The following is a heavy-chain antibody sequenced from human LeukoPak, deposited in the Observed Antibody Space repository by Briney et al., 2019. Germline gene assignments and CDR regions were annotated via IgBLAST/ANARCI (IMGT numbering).Heavy chain of an antibody. CDR2: IYWNDDK. V-gene: IGHV2-5*01. CDR1: GFSLSTSGGG. CDR3: AHRALAARPYYFDY. D-gene: IGHD6-6*01. J-gene: IGHJ4*02. Sequence: SGPTLVKPTQTLTLTCTFSGFSLSTSGGGVGWIRQPPGKALEWLSLIYWNDDKRYSPSLKSRLTITKDTSKNQVVLTMTNMDPVDTATYYCAHRALAARPYYFDYWGQGTLVTVSS.